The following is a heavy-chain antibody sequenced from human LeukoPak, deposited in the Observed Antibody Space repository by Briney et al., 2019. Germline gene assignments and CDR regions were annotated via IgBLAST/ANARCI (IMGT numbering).Heavy chain of an antibody. V-gene: IGHV4-61*02. J-gene: IGHJ3*02. CDR1: GDSISSGDYY. CDR2: ISGSGST. Sequence: SETLSLTCTVSGDSISSGDYYWSWIRQPAGKGLEWIGRISGSGSTNYNPSLKSRVTISVDTSKNQFSLKLSSVTAADTAVYFRAKGPYSYDSSGAFDIRGQGTMVPVSS. CDR3: AKGPYSYDSSGAFDI. D-gene: IGHD3-22*01.